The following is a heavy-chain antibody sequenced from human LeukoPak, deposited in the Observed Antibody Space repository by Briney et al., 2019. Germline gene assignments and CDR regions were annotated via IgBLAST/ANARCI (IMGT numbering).Heavy chain of an antibody. V-gene: IGHV4-59*08. CDR1: GGSLSSYY. CDR3: ARHEEQLWAWFDP. Sequence: PSETLSLTCTVSGGSLSSYYWSSIRQPPGKGLEWIGYAYYSGSTNYNPSLKSRVTISVATSKNQFSRKLSSVTAADTAVYYCARHEEQLWAWFDPWGQGTLVTVSS. CDR2: AYYSGST. D-gene: IGHD5-18*01. J-gene: IGHJ5*02.